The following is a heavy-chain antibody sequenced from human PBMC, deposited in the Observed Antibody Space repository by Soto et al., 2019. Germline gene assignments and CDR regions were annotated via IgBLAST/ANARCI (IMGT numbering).Heavy chain of an antibody. V-gene: IGHV1-3*01. CDR1: GYTSTIYV. J-gene: IGHJ6*02. CDR3: ARSYYDSSGYYSYYGMDV. CDR2: INAGNGNT. Sequence: ASVKVSCKASGYTSTIYVMHWVLQAPGQRLEWLGWINAGNGNTKYSQKFQGRVTITRDTSASTAYMELSSLRSEDTAVYYCARSYYDSSGYYSYYGMDVWGQGTTVTVSS. D-gene: IGHD3-22*01.